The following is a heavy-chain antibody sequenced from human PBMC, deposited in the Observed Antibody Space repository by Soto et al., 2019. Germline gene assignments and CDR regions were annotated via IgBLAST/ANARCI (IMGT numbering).Heavy chain of an antibody. CDR3: ARRRYCSSTSCYYYGMDV. V-gene: IGHV6-1*01. J-gene: IGHJ6*02. CDR1: GDSVSSNSAA. Sequence: PSQTLSLTCVISGDSVSSNSAAWNWIRQSPSRGLEWLGRTYYRSKWYNDYAVSVKSRITINPDTSKNQFSLQLNSVTPEDTAVYYCARRRYCSSTSCYYYGMDVWGQGTTVTVSS. CDR2: TYYRSKWYN. D-gene: IGHD2-2*01.